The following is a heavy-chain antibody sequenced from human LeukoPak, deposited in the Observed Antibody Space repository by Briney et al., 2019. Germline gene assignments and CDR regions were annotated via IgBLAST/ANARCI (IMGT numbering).Heavy chain of an antibody. Sequence: ASVKDSCKASGYTFTFYAMHWVRQAPGQRLAWMGWINAGNGDTANSQKFQGRLTISRDTTASTAYMELSGLTSEDTAVYICAKRGRRGYGHGFDYWGQGTPVIVSS. CDR2: INAGNGDT. V-gene: IGHV1-3*01. CDR1: GYTFTFYA. J-gene: IGHJ4*02. CDR3: AKRGRRGYGHGFDY. D-gene: IGHD5-12*01.